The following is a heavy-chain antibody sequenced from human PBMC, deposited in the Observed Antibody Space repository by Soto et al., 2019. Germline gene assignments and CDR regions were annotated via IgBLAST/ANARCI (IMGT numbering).Heavy chain of an antibody. J-gene: IGHJ6*03. V-gene: IGHV3-74*01. Sequence: GGSVRLSCAASGFTFSSYGMHWVRQAPGKGLVWVSRINSDGSSTNYADSVKGRFTISRDNAKNTLYLQMDSLRAEDTAVFYCARGTTVTDFLMDVWGNGTTVTVSS. D-gene: IGHD4-4*01. CDR2: INSDGSST. CDR3: ARGTTVTDFLMDV. CDR1: GFTFSSYG.